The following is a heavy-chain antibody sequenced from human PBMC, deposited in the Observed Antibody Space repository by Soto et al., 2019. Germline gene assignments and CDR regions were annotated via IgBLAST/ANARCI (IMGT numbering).Heavy chain of an antibody. V-gene: IGHV3-30-3*01. D-gene: IGHD3-22*01. Sequence: GGSLRLSCAASGFTFTSYAMHWVRQAPGKGLEWVAVISYDGSNKYCADSVKGRFTISRDNSKNTLYLQMNSLRAEDTAVYYCARATSSGYSGGDYWGQGXLVTVFS. CDR2: ISYDGSNK. CDR3: ARATSSGYSGGDY. J-gene: IGHJ4*02. CDR1: GFTFTSYA.